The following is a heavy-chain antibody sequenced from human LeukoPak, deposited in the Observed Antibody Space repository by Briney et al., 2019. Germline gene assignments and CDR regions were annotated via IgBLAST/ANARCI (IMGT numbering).Heavy chain of an antibody. V-gene: IGHV3-23*01. D-gene: IGHD3-16*02. CDR3: AKGPPYSYVWGSYRYNTAFDY. J-gene: IGHJ4*02. Sequence: GGSLRLSCAASGFTFSSHGMNWVRQAPGKGLEWVSGIIPSGHTTYYADSVSGRFTISRDNSKNTLYLQMNSLRAEDTAVYYCAKGPPYSYVWGSYRYNTAFDYWGQGTLVTVSS. CDR2: IIPSGHTT. CDR1: GFTFSSHG.